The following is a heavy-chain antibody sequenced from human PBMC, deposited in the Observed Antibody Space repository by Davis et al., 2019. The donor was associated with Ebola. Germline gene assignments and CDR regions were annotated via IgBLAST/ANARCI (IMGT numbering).Heavy chain of an antibody. V-gene: IGHV1-69*13. CDR2: IIPIFGTA. D-gene: IGHD3-3*01. Sequence: SVKVSCKASGGTFSSYAISWVRQAPGQGLEWMGGIIPIFGTANYAQKFQGRVTITADESTSTAYMELSSLRSEDTAVYYCARDSTIFGVVTAYYYGMDVWGQGTTVTVSS. CDR1: GGTFSSYA. CDR3: ARDSTIFGVVTAYYYGMDV. J-gene: IGHJ6*02.